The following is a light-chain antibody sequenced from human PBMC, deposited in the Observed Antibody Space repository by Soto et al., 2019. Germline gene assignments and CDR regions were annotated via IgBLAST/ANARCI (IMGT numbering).Light chain of an antibody. CDR1: SSDVGGYNY. Sequence: QSALTQPASVSGSPGQSIAISCTGTSSDVGGYNYVSWYQQHPGKAPKLILCDVSNRPSGVSDRFSGSKSGNTASLTISGLQTEDEADYYCSSYTTSSTYVFGTGTKDTLL. V-gene: IGLV2-14*01. J-gene: IGLJ1*01. CDR2: DVS. CDR3: SSYTTSSTYV.